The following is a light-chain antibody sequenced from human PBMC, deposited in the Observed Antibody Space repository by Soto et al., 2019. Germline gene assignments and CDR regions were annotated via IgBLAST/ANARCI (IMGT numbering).Light chain of an antibody. CDR2: KAS. V-gene: IGKV1-5*03. J-gene: IGKJ1*01. CDR3: QQYSTYSRT. Sequence: DIQMTQSPSTLSGSVGDRVTITCRASQTISSWLAWYQQKPGKAPKLLIYKASSLESGVPLRFSGSGSGTEFTLTISSLQRDDFATYYCQQYSTYSRTFGQGTKV. CDR1: QTISSW.